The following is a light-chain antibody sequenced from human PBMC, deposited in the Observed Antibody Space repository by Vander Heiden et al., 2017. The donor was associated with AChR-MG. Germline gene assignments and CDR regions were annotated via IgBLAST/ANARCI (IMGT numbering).Light chain of an antibody. J-gene: IGLJ3*02. CDR2: END. V-gene: IGLV6-57*02. CDR3: QSYDGSNVM. CDR1: SANIASNH. Sequence: NLMLTQPHSVSESPGKTVTISCPGSSANIASNHVQWYQQRPGSAPSTVISENDQRPSGVPDRFSGSIDSSSNAASLTISGLKTEDEAEYYGQSYDGSNVMFGGGTKLTVL.